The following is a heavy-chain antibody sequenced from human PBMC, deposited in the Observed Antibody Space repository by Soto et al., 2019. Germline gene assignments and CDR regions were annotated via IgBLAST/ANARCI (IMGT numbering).Heavy chain of an antibody. CDR3: SGGTVSWFDP. V-gene: IGHV1-8*01. Sequence: QVQLVQSGAEVKKPGASVKVSCKTSGYTFTSYDINWVRQATGQGLEWMGWINPNSGNTGYAQKFQGRVTMTRNTSQRTALIGVVRVRFGGTAGVYFSGGTVSWFDPWGQGTLVTVSS. D-gene: IGHD3-16*01. CDR1: GYTFTSYD. CDR2: INPNSGNT. J-gene: IGHJ5*02.